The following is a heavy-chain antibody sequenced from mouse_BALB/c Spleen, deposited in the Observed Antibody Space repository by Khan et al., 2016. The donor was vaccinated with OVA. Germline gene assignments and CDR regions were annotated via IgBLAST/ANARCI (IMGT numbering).Heavy chain of an antibody. CDR1: GFSLTDHG. V-gene: IGHV2-6-5*01. Sequence: QVQLKESGPGLVAPSQRLSITCTVSGFSLTDHGVSWIRQPPGKGLEWLGVIWGGGSTYYNSVLKSRLSISKDNSKSQAYLKMNSLQTDDTAMYYGAKQICSPYYGMDYWGQGTSVTVSA. CDR3: AKQICSPYYGMDY. CDR2: IWGGGST. J-gene: IGHJ4*01.